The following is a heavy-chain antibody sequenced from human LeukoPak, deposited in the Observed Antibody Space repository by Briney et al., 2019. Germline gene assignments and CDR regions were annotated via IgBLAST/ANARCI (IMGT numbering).Heavy chain of an antibody. CDR3: STRYCSSTRCYY. V-gene: IGHV3-15*01. D-gene: IGHD2-2*01. J-gene: IGHJ4*02. CDR2: IKSKTDGGTT. CDR1: GFTFSNAW. Sequence: PGGSLRLSCAASGFTFSNAWMSWVRQAPGKGLEWVGRIKSKTDGGTTDYVAPVKGRFTISRDDPKNTLYLQMNSLKTEDTAVYYCSTRYCSSTRCYYWGQGTLVTVSS.